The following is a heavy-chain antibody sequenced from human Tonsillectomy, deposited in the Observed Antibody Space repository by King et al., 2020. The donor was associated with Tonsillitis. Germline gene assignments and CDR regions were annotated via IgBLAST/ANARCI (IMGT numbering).Heavy chain of an antibody. CDR2: ISSDGSKK. CDR1: GFTFSSYG. D-gene: IGHD3-10*01. J-gene: IGHJ6*03. Sequence: VQLVESGGGVVQPGRSLRLSCAASGFTFSSYGMHWVRQAPGKGLEWVAVISSDGSKKYCADSVKGRFTISRDNSKNTVYLQMDSLRTEDTAVYYCAKDFGSGSYYYFYMDVWGKGTTVTVSS. CDR3: AKDFGSGSYYYFYMDV. V-gene: IGHV3-30*18.